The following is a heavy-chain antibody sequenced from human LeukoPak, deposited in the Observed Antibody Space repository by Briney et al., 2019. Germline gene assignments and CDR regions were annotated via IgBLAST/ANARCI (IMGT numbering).Heavy chain of an antibody. Sequence: SFKVSSKGSWGTFSSYAISWVRQAPGEGLGWMGRIIPILGIANYAQKFQGRVTITADKSTSTAYMELSSLRSEDTAVYYCATLWFGELLAAFDIWGQGTMVTVSS. V-gene: IGHV1-69*04. D-gene: IGHD3-10*01. CDR3: ATLWFGELLAAFDI. J-gene: IGHJ3*02. CDR1: WGTFSSYA. CDR2: IIPILGIA.